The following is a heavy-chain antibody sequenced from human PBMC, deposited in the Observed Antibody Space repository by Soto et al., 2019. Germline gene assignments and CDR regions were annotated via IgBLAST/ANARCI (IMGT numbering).Heavy chain of an antibody. CDR3: ARDRWELHYYYYGMDV. CDR1: GFTVSSNY. V-gene: IGHV3-53*01. CDR2: IYSGGST. Sequence: GGSLRLSCAASGFTVSSNYMSWVRQAPGKGLEWVSVIYSGGSTYYADSVKGRFTISRDNSKNTLYLQMNSLRAEDTAVYYCARDRWELHYYYYGMDVWGQGTTVTVSS. J-gene: IGHJ6*02. D-gene: IGHD1-26*01.